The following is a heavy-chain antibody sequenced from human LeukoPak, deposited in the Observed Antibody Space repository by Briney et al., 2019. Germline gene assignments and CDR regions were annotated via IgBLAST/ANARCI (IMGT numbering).Heavy chain of an antibody. CDR3: ARDMKTVTTIDY. D-gene: IGHD4-11*01. V-gene: IGHV3-21*01. CDR1: GFTFSRYS. J-gene: IGHJ4*02. Sequence: PGGSLRLSCAASGFTFSRYSMNWVRQAPGKGLEWVSSISAYGNSIYYADSMRGRFTISRDNAKNSLYLQMNSLRAEDTAVYYCARDMKTVTTIDYWGQGTLVSVSS. CDR2: ISAYGNSI.